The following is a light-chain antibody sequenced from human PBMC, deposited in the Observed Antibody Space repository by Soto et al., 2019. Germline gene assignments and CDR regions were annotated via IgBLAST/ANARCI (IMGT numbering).Light chain of an antibody. CDR1: SSNIGTNA. CDR3: AAWDDSLNGYV. Sequence: QSVLTRPPSASGTPGQRVTISCSGGSSNIGTNAVNWYRQLPGTAPKLLIYNNNQRPSGVPDRFSGSKSGTSASLAISGLQSEDEADYYCAAWDDSLNGYVFGTGTKVTVL. J-gene: IGLJ1*01. CDR2: NNN. V-gene: IGLV1-44*01.